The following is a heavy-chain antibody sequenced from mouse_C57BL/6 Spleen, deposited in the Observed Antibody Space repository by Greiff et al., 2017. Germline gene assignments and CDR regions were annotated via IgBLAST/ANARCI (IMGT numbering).Heavy chain of an antibody. CDR1: GFTFSSYG. D-gene: IGHD2-3*01. Sequence: EVKLMESGGDLVKPGGSLKLSCAASGFTFSSYGMSWVRQTPDKRLEWVATISSGGSYTYYPDSVKGRFTISRDNAKNTLYLQMSSLKSEDTAMYYCARPAPIYDGYSFAYWGQGTLVTVSA. CDR2: ISSGGSYT. CDR3: ARPAPIYDGYSFAY. V-gene: IGHV5-6*01. J-gene: IGHJ3*01.